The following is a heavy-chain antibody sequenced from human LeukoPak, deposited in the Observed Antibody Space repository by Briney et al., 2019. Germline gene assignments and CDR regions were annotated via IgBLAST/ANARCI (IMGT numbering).Heavy chain of an antibody. D-gene: IGHD6-13*01. J-gene: IGHJ5*02. CDR1: GYTFSNHW. CDR2: IFPADSDT. V-gene: IGHV5-51*01. CDR3: ARHGQQQLENWFDP. Sequence: GESLKISCKGSGYTFSNHWIGWVRQMPGKGLEWMGIIFPADSDTKYSPSFQGQVTISADKSTSTAYLQWSSLKASDTAMYYCARHGQQQLENWFDPWGQGTLVTVSS.